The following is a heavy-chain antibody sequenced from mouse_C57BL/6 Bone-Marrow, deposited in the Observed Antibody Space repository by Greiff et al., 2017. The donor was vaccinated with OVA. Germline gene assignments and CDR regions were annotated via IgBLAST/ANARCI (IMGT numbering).Heavy chain of an antibody. Sequence: QVQLQQPGPELVKPGASVKISCKASGYTFTDYYINWVKQRPGQGLEWIGWIFPGSGSTYYNEKFKGKATLTVDKSSSTAYMLLSSLTSEDSAVYFCARDYGSSPNAMDYWGQGTSVTVSS. V-gene: IGHV1-75*01. CDR2: IFPGSGST. D-gene: IGHD1-1*01. J-gene: IGHJ4*01. CDR1: GYTFTDYY. CDR3: ARDYGSSPNAMDY.